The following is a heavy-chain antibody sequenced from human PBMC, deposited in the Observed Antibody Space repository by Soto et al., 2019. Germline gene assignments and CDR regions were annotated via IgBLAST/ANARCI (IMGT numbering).Heavy chain of an antibody. V-gene: IGHV5-51*01. J-gene: IGHJ5*02. Sequence: PGESLKISCKGSEYSFANQWIGWVRQMPGKGLEWVGIISPDTSRTLYSPSLQGQVTISVDKSISTVYLQWNSLKASDTAMYYCTKTLNDASTPSPWLDTWGQGTLVTVSS. CDR1: EYSFANQW. CDR3: TKTLNDASTPSPWLDT. D-gene: IGHD1-1*01. CDR2: ISPDTSRT.